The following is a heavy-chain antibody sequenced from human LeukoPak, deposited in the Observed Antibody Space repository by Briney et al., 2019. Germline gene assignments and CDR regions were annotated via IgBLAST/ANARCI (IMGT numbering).Heavy chain of an antibody. CDR1: GFTFSSYA. CDR2: ISGSGGST. CDR3: AKDAYYYDSSGSTY. J-gene: IGHJ4*02. V-gene: IGHV3-23*01. Sequence: GGSLRLSCAAAGFTFSSYAMSWVRQAPGKGLEWVSAISGSGGSTYYADSVKGRFTISRDNSKNTLYLQMNSLRAEDTAVYYCAKDAYYYDSSGSTYWGQGTLVTVSS. D-gene: IGHD3-22*01.